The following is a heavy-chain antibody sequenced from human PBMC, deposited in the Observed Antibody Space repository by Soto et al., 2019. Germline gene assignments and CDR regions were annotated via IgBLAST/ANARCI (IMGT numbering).Heavy chain of an antibody. CDR3: AKERAATTAFDY. V-gene: IGHV3-9*01. J-gene: IGHJ4*02. D-gene: IGHD5-12*01. CDR2: INWDGYSI. Sequence: PGGSLRLSCVASGFNFDDHVMHWVRQVPGKGLEWVGHINWDGYSIGYGGSVRGRFSISRDDAKNTLYLQMNSLRPEDTAVYYCAKERAATTAFDYWGQGALVTVSS. CDR1: GFNFDDHV.